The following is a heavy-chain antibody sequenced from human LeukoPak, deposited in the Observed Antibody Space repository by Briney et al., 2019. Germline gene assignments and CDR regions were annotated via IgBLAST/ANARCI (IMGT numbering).Heavy chain of an antibody. J-gene: IGHJ4*02. D-gene: IGHD4-11*01. Sequence: GGSLRLSCAASGFTFSSYAMHWVRQAPGKGLEWVAVISYDGSNKYYADSVKGRFTIPRDNSKNTLYLQMNSLRAEDTAVYYCAHLGATVTRGLDYWGQGTLVTVSS. CDR3: AHLGATVTRGLDY. CDR1: GFTFSSYA. V-gene: IGHV3-30-3*01. CDR2: ISYDGSNK.